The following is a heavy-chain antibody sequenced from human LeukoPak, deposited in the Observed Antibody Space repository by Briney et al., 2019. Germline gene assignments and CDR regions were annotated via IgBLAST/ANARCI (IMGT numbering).Heavy chain of an antibody. CDR1: GFTFSSYS. Sequence: GGSLRLSCAASGFTFSSYSMNWIRQAPGKGLEWVSSISSSTSYIYYADSVKGRFTISKDNAKNSLYLQMNSLRAEDTAVYYCARAGGSTVSHSDYWGQGTLVIVSS. D-gene: IGHD4-17*01. CDR2: ISSSTSYI. J-gene: IGHJ4*02. V-gene: IGHV3-21*01. CDR3: ARAGGSTVSHSDY.